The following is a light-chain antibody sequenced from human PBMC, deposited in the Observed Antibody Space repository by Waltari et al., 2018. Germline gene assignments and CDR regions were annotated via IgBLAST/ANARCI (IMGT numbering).Light chain of an antibody. CDR1: RTISSW. CDR2: DAS. J-gene: IGKJ2*01. V-gene: IGKV1-5*01. CDR3: QQYDSFSYT. Sequence: DIQMTQSPSTLSASVGDRVTITCRASRTISSWLAWYQQKAGKAPKLLFYDASTLESGVPSRFSGSGSGTEFTLTISSLHPDDFATYYCQQYDSFSYTFGQGTKLEIK.